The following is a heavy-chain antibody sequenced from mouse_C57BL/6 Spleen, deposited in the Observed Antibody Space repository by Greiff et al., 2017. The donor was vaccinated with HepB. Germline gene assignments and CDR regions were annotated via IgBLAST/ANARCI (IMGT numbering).Heavy chain of an antibody. CDR2: INPSNGGT. V-gene: IGHV1-53*01. CDR1: GYTFTSYW. CDR3: ARSTTVVAPYFDY. Sequence: QVHVKQSGTELVKPGASVKLSCKASGYTFTSYWMHWVKQRPGQGLEWIGNINPSNGGTNYNEKFKSKATLTVDKSSSTAYMQLSSLTSEDSAVYYCARSTTVVAPYFDYWGQGTTLTVSS. D-gene: IGHD1-1*01. J-gene: IGHJ2*01.